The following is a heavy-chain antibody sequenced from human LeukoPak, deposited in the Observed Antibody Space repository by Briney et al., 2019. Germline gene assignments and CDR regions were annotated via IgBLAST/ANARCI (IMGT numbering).Heavy chain of an antibody. CDR2: IYTSGST. D-gene: IGHD2-15*01. V-gene: IGHV4-61*02. CDR3: ARDQYCSGGSCYYWFDP. CDR1: GGSISSGSYY. J-gene: IGHJ5*02. Sequence: PSQTLSLTCTVSGGSISSGSYYWSWIRQPAGKGLEWIGRIYTSGSTNYNPSLKSRVTISVDTSKNQFSLKLSSMTAADTAVYYCARDQYCSGGSCYYWFDPWGQGTLVTVSS.